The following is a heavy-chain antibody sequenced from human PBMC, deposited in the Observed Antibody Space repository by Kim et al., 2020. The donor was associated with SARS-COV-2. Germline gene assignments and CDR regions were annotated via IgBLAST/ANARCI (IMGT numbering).Heavy chain of an antibody. CDR2: ISSSGSTI. J-gene: IGHJ6*02. D-gene: IGHD2-2*01. CDR3: ASPAAPDYYYYGMDV. Sequence: GGSLRLSCAASGFTFSSYEMNWVRQAPGKGLEWVSYISSSGSTIYYADSVKGRFTISRDNAKNSLYLQMNSLRAEDTAVYYCASPAAPDYYYYGMDVWGQGTTVTVSS. CDR1: GFTFSSYE. V-gene: IGHV3-48*03.